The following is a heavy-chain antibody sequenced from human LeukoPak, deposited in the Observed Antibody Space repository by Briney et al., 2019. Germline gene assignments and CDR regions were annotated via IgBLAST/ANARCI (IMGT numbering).Heavy chain of an antibody. D-gene: IGHD2-21*02. V-gene: IGHV4-59*11. J-gene: IGHJ6*02. Sequence: SETLSLTCTVSGGSLNNHYWTWIRQPPGKGLEWIGYVYYIGNTNYNPSLKSRVTISLDTSTNQFSLKLNSVTAADTARYYCARMDGGDTYPPYHYYGMDVWGQGTTVTVSS. CDR1: GGSLNNHY. CDR2: VYYIGNT. CDR3: ARMDGGDTYPPYHYYGMDV.